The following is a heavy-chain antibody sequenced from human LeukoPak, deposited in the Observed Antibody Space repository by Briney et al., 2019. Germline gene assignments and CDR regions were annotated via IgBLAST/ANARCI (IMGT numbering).Heavy chain of an antibody. V-gene: IGHV3-23*01. CDR1: GFSFSNHA. Sequence: GGSLRLSCAASGFSFSNHAMSSVRQAPGKGPEWVSGNSGSGAKTYYGDSVKGRFTISRDNSKNTLYLQVNSLRVEDTAVYYCARGGAWTGTYPYFQYWGQGSLVTVSS. J-gene: IGHJ4*02. CDR3: ARGGAWTGTYPYFQY. D-gene: IGHD3/OR15-3a*01. CDR2: NSGSGAKT.